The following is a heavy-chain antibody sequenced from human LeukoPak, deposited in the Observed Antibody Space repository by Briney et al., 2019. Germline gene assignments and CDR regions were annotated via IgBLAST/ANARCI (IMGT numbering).Heavy chain of an antibody. J-gene: IGHJ4*02. CDR2: IIPIFGTA. Sequence: GASVKVSCKASGGTFSSYAISWVRQAPGQGLEWMGGIIPIFGTANYALKFQGRVTITTDESTSTAYMELSSLRSEDTAVYYCARDRGLSGWYAFDYWGQGTLVTVSS. CDR3: ARDRGLSGWYAFDY. V-gene: IGHV1-69*05. D-gene: IGHD6-19*01. CDR1: GGTFSSYA.